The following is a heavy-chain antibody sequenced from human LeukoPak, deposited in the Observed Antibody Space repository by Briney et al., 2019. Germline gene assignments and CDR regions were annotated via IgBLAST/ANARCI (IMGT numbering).Heavy chain of an antibody. CDR1: GFTFSSYS. CDR2: ISSSSSYI. J-gene: IGHJ4*02. Sequence: GGSLRLSCAASGFTFSSYSMNWVRQAPGKGLEGVSSISSSSSYIYYADSVKGRFTLSRDNAKNSLYLQMNSLRAEDTAVYYCARDCSSTSCYFDYWGQGTLVTVSS. CDR3: ARDCSSTSCYFDY. D-gene: IGHD2-2*01. V-gene: IGHV3-21*01.